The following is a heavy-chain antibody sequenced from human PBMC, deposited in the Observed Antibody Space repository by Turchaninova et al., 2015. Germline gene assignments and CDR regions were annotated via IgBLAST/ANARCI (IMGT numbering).Heavy chain of an antibody. D-gene: IGHD1-14*01. CDR3: TRAMSGAYRTTYVT. J-gene: IGHJ4*02. V-gene: IGHV3-53*01. CDR2: IYIDGTT. Sequence: IYIDGTTYHAESLQGRFTISRDNSKNTVYLQMNSLSRDDAAVYYCTRAMSGAYRTTYVTWGQGTLVTVSS.